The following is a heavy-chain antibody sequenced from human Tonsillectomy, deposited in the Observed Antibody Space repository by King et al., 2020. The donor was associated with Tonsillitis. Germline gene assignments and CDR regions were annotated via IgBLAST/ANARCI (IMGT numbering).Heavy chain of an antibody. CDR1: GGSIRSHY. Sequence: QLQESVPGLAKPSETLSLTCTVSGGSIRSHYWSWIRQPPGKGLEWIGYIYSSGSTNYNPSLKSRVTISVDTSKNQFSLKLSSVTAADTAVYYCARLLPEYSRSAGCFDYWGQGTLVTVSS. J-gene: IGHJ4*02. D-gene: IGHD6-6*01. V-gene: IGHV4-59*08. CDR2: IYSSGST. CDR3: ARLLPEYSRSAGCFDY.